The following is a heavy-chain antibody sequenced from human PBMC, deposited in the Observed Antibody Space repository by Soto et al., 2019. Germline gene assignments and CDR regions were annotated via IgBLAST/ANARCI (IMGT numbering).Heavy chain of an antibody. Sequence: PGGSLRLSCAASGFTFSSYGMHWVRQAPGKGLEWVSDIGVDGGNIKYVDSVKGRFTISRDNSKNTLYLQMSSLRAEDTAVYYCAKEDYKNSLYYFDYWGQGTLVTVSS. V-gene: IGHV3-23*01. CDR2: IGVDGGNI. D-gene: IGHD1-20*01. J-gene: IGHJ4*02. CDR3: AKEDYKNSLYYFDY. CDR1: GFTFSSYG.